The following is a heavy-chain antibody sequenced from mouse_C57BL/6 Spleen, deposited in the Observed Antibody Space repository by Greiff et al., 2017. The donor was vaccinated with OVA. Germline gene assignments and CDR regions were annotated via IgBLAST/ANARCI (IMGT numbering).Heavy chain of an antibody. J-gene: IGHJ2*01. CDR2: ISYDGSN. CDR3: AKVTTVGAGELFAY. D-gene: IGHD1-1*01. Sequence: EVQLQESGPGLVKPSQSLSLTCSVTGYSITSGYYWNWIRQFPGNKLEWMGYISYDGSNNYNPSLKNRISITRDTSKNQFFLKLNSVTTEDIATDCCAKVTTVGAGELFAYWGQGTTLTVSA. CDR1: GYSITSGYY. V-gene: IGHV3-6*01.